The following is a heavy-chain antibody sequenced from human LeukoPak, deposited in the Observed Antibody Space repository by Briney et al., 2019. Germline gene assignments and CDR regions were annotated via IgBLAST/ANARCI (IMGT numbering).Heavy chain of an antibody. J-gene: IGHJ4*02. CDR2: ISSSSSTI. CDR1: GFTFSSYS. D-gene: IGHD5-18*01. Sequence: GGSLRLSCAASGFTFSSYSMNWVRQAPGKGLEWVSYISSSSSTIYYADPVKGRFTISRDNAKNSLYLQMNSLRAEDTALYYCAKDTGYSYGPFDYWGQGTLVTVSS. V-gene: IGHV3-48*04. CDR3: AKDTGYSYGPFDY.